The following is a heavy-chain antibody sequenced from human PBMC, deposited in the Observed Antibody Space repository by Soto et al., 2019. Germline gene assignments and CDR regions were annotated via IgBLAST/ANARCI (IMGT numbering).Heavy chain of an antibody. D-gene: IGHD2-15*01. CDR1: GFTFSSYG. CDR3: AREEMVVNQSRSAFDI. CDR2: IWYDGSNK. V-gene: IGHV3-33*08. J-gene: IGHJ3*02. Sequence: PGGSLGLSFAASGFTFSSYGMHWVRQAAGKWLEWVGVIWYDGSNKYYADSVKGRFTISRDNSKNTLYLQMNSPRAEDTPVYYCAREEMVVNQSRSAFDIWGQGTMVTVS.